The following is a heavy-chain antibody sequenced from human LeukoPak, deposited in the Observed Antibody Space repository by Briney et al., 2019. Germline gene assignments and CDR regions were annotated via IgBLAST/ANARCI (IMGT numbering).Heavy chain of an antibody. D-gene: IGHD2-21*02. CDR2: IYYSGST. J-gene: IGHJ4*02. CDR1: GGSISSNSYY. V-gene: IGHV4-39*01. CDR3: ARQEELAYCGGDCYSGGGLDY. Sequence: SETLSLTCAVSGGSISSNSYYWGWIRQPPGKGLEWIGSIYYSGSTYYNPSLKSRVTISVDTSKNQFSLKLSSVTAADTAVYYCARQEELAYCGGDCYSGGGLDYWGQGTLVTVSS.